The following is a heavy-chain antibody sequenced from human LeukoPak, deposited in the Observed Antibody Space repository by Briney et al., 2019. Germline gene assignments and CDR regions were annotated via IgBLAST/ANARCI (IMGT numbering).Heavy chain of an antibody. V-gene: IGHV3-30*18. CDR3: AKDVVAGTYPYYYYGMDV. CDR1: GSTFSSYG. D-gene: IGHD6-19*01. CDR2: ISYDGSNK. Sequence: GGSLRLSCAASGSTFSSYGMHWVRQAPGKGLEWVAVISYDGSNKYYADSVKGRFTISRDNSKNTLYLQMNSLRAEDTAVYYCAKDVVAGTYPYYYYGMDVWGQGTTVSVSS. J-gene: IGHJ6*02.